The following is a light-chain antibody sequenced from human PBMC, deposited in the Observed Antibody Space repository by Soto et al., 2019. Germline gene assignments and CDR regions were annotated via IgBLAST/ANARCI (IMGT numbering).Light chain of an antibody. CDR2: SNN. J-gene: IGLJ1*01. V-gene: IGLV1-44*01. Sequence: QSVLTQPPSASGTPGQRVTISCSGTRSNIGNNPVNWYQQLPGAAPKLLIHSNNQRPSGVPDRFSGSKSGTSASLAISGLQSEVEADYYCAAWDDSLNGYVLGTGTKLTVL. CDR1: RSNIGNNP. CDR3: AAWDDSLNGYV.